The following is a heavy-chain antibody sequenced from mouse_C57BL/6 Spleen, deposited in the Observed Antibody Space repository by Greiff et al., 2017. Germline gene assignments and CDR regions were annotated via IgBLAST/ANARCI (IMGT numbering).Heavy chain of an antibody. CDR2: IDPSDSYT. Sequence: QVQLQQPGAELVRPGTSVKLSCKASGYTFTSYWMHWVKQRPGQGLEWIGVIDPSDSYTNYNQKFKGKATLTVDTSSSTAYMQLSSLTSEDSAVYYCASFLPEGYYFDHWGQGTTLTGSS. V-gene: IGHV1-59*01. D-gene: IGHD3-2*02. J-gene: IGHJ2*01. CDR3: ASFLPEGYYFDH. CDR1: GYTFTSYW.